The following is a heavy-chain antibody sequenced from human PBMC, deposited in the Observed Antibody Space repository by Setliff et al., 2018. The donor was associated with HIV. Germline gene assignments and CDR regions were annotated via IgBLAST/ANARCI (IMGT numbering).Heavy chain of an antibody. CDR2: INPSGGST. J-gene: IGHJ5*02. CDR1: GYIFTSYY. D-gene: IGHD3-3*01. V-gene: IGHV1-46*01. CDR3: ARTEYFDFWSGPRGFDP. Sequence: ASVKVSCKASGYIFTSYYMHWVRQAPGQGPEWMGIINPSGGSTIYAQTFQGRVTMTRDTSTSTAYMELSRLRSDDTAVYYCARTEYFDFWSGPRGFDPWGQGTLVTVSS.